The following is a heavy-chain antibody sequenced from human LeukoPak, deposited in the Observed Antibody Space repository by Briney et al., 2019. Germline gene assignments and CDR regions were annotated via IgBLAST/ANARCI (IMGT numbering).Heavy chain of an antibody. CDR3: ARYPRYSYYMDV. CDR1: GFTFSSYA. CDR2: IRYDGSNK. J-gene: IGHJ6*03. Sequence: PGRSLRLSCAASGFTFSSYAMHWVRQAPGKGLEWVAFIRYDGSNKYYADSVKGRFTISRDNSKNTLYLQMNSLRAEDTAAYYCARYPRYSYYMDVWGKGTTVTVSS. V-gene: IGHV3-30*04.